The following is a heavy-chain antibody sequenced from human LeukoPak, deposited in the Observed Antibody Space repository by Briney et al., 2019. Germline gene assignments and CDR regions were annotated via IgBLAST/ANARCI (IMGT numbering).Heavy chain of an antibody. CDR1: GYTFTGYY. Sequence: GASVKVSCKASGYTFTGYYMHWVRQAPGQGLEWMGWISAYNGNTNYAQKLQGRVTMTTDTSTSTAYMELRSLRSDDTAVYYCARAHCSSTSCSLYYFDYWGQGTLVTVSS. D-gene: IGHD2-2*01. V-gene: IGHV1-18*04. J-gene: IGHJ4*02. CDR3: ARAHCSSTSCSLYYFDY. CDR2: ISAYNGNT.